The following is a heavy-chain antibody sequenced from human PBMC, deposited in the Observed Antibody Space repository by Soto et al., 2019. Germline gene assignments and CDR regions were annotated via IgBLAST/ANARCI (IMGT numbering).Heavy chain of an antibody. D-gene: IGHD3-22*01. CDR3: ARDRDYYVSSGNYYLDY. CDR2: ISGNSRYT. Sequence: PGGSLRLSCAASGFIFNDFYISWIRQAPGKGLEWVSYISGNSRYTDYADSVKGRFAISRDDAKNSVHLQMNSLRAEDTAVYYCARDRDYYVSSGNYYLDYRGQGSLVTVSS. CDR1: GFIFNDFY. J-gene: IGHJ4*02. V-gene: IGHV3-11*05.